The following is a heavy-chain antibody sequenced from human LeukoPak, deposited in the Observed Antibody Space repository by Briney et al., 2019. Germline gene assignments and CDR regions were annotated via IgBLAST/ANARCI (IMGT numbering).Heavy chain of an antibody. J-gene: IGHJ4*02. CDR2: IKEDGSEK. D-gene: IGHD3-3*01. CDR1: GFTFSSYW. V-gene: IGHV3-7*01. Sequence: PGGSLRLSCAASGFTFSSYWMSWVRQAPGEGLEWVANIKEDGSEKYYVDSVEGRFTISRDNAKNRLYVQMNRLRAEDTAVYYCARGGTRFWSGYYTGEDYWGQGTLVTVSS. CDR3: ARGGTRFWSGYYTGEDY.